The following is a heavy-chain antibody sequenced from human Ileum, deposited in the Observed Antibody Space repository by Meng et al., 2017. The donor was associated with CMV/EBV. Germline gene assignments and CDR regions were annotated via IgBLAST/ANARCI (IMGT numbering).Heavy chain of an antibody. CDR1: GFSLTTDGMA. V-gene: IGHV2-5*02. Sequence: QIYLKDSCSSLLKPPQALTMTFPFSGFSLTTDGMAVAWIRQPPGKALELLAVIYWDGDKRYRSSLKTRLTITKDTSKDQVLLTMTNMDPLDTATYYCAHLSARRTEKFDYWGQGVLVTVSS. CDR2: IYWDGDK. CDR3: AHLSARRTEKFDY. D-gene: IGHD2-8*02. J-gene: IGHJ4*02.